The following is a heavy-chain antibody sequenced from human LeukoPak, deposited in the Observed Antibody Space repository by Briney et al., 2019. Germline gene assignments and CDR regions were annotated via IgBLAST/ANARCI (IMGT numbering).Heavy chain of an antibody. V-gene: IGHV3-21*01. Sequence: PGGSLRLSCAASGFTFSSYSMNWVRQAPGKGLEWVSSISSSSSYIYYADSVQGRFTISRDNAKNTLYLQMNSLRPEDTALYYCASQAYSSSPSVGYWGQGTLVTVSS. D-gene: IGHD6-6*01. CDR1: GFTFSSYS. CDR3: ASQAYSSSPSVGY. J-gene: IGHJ4*02. CDR2: ISSSSSYI.